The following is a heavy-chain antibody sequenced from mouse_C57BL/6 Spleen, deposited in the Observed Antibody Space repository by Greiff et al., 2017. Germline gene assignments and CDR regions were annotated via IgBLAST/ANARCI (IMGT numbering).Heavy chain of an antibody. J-gene: IGHJ3*01. CDR2: IHPNSGST. CDR1: GYTFTSYW. D-gene: IGHD1-1*01. V-gene: IGHV1-64*01. Sequence: VQLKQPGAELVKPGASVKLSCKASGYTFTSYWMHWVKQRPGQGLEWIGMIHPNSGSTNYNEKFKSKATLTVDKSSSTAYMQLSSLTSEDSAVYYCAREDGSSYGRFAYWGQGTLVTVSA. CDR3: AREDGSSYGRFAY.